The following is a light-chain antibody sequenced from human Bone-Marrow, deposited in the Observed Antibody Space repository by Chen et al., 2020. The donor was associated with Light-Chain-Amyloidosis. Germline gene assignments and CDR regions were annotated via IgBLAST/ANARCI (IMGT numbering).Light chain of an antibody. V-gene: IGLV3-25*03. CDR3: QSADSSGTYEVI. J-gene: IGLJ2*01. Sequence: SYELTQPPSVSVFPGEPSRITCSGDDLPTKYAYWYQQKPGQAPVLVIHRDTERPSGLSERFSGSSSGTTATLTISGVQAEDEADYHCQSADSSGTYEVIFGGGTKLTVL. CDR1: DLPTKY. CDR2: RDT.